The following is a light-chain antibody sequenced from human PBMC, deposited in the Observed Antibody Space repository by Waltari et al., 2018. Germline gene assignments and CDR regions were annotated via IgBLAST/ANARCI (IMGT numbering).Light chain of an antibody. Sequence: SALTQPASVSASPGQSITISCTGSSSDIGSYDLVAWYQQHPGKAPHLLIYEVDKRPSGVSYRFSGSKSGNAASLTVSGLQPEDEGHYFCSSYTYGGPWVFGGGTLLTVL. CDR2: EVD. V-gene: IGLV2-23*02. CDR3: SSYTYGGPWV. CDR1: SSDIGSYDL. J-gene: IGLJ2*01.